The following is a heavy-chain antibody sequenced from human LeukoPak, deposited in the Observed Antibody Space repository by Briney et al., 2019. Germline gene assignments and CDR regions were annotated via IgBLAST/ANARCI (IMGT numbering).Heavy chain of an antibody. Sequence: GGSLRLSCAASGFTVSSNYMSWVRQAPGKGLEWVSVIYSGGSTYYADSVKGRFTISRDNSKNTLYLQMNSLRAEDTAVYYCARGARFGELESCYFGYWGQGTLVTVSS. J-gene: IGHJ4*02. D-gene: IGHD3-10*01. CDR1: GFTVSSNY. CDR2: IYSGGST. CDR3: ARGARFGELESCYFGY. V-gene: IGHV3-66*01.